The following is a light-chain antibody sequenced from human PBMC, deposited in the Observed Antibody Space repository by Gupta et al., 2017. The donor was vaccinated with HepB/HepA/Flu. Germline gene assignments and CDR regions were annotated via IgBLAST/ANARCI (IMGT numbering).Light chain of an antibody. CDR2: GAS. J-gene: IGKJ5*01. CDR3: QQYNDWPIT. Sequence: EILLTHSPATLSVAPGERATLSCRASQSVSSNLAWYQQKPGQAPRLLIYGASTRATGIPARFRGRGSGTEFTLTISSLQSEDFAVYYCQQYNDWPITFGQGTRLAIK. CDR1: QSVSSN. V-gene: IGKV3-15*01.